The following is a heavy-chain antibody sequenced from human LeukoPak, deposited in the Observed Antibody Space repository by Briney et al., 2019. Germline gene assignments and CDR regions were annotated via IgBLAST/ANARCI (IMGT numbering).Heavy chain of an antibody. CDR3: ARVSIISGRKTPDFDY. CDR2: IIPILGIA. D-gene: IGHD6-19*01. V-gene: IGHV1-69*04. Sequence: ASVKASCKASGGTFSSYAISWVRQAPGQGLEWMGRIIPILGIANYAQKFQGRVTITADKSTSTAYMELSSLRSEDTAVYYCARVSIISGRKTPDFDYWGQGTLVTVSS. CDR1: GGTFSSYA. J-gene: IGHJ4*02.